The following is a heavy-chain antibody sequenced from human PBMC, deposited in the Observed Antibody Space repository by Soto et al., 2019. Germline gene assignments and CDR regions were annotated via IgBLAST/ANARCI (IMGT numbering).Heavy chain of an antibody. Sequence: QVQLQESGPGLVKPSQTLSLTCTVSGGSISSGGYYWSWIRQHPGKGLEWIGYIYYSGSTYYNPSLKSRVTISVDTSKNQFPLKLSSVTAADMAVYYCARRRSASGVAYFDYWGQGTLVTVSS. CDR3: ARRRSASGVAYFDY. J-gene: IGHJ4*02. CDR2: IYYSGST. CDR1: GGSISSGGYY. D-gene: IGHD4-17*01. V-gene: IGHV4-31*03.